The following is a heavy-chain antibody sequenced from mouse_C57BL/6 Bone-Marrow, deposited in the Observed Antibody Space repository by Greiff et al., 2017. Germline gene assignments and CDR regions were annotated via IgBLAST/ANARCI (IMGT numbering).Heavy chain of an antibody. V-gene: IGHV14-4*01. CDR3: TFYSNYYFDY. J-gene: IGHJ2*01. D-gene: IGHD2-5*01. CDR1: GFNIKDDY. Sequence: VQLQQSGAELVRPGASVKLSCTASGFNIKDDYMHWVKQRPEQGLEWIGWIDPENGDTEYASKFQGKATITADTSSNTAYLQLSSLTSEDTAVYYCTFYSNYYFDYWGQGTTLTVSS. CDR2: IDPENGDT.